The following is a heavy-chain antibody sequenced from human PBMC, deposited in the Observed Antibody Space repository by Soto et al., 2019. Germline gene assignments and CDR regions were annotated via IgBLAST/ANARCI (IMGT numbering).Heavy chain of an antibody. CDR1: GYTFTDYY. Sequence: ASVKVSCEASGYTFTDYYMHWVRQAPGQGLEWMGWINPNSGGTNYAQNFQGRVTMTRDTSISTAYMDLTSLRSDDSAVYYCARGSSPSGYRPFDPWGQGTLVTVSS. CDR3: ARGSSPSGYRPFDP. D-gene: IGHD3-22*01. CDR2: INPNSGGT. J-gene: IGHJ5*02. V-gene: IGHV1-2*02.